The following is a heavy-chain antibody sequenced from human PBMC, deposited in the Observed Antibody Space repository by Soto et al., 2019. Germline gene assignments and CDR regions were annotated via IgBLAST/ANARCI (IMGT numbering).Heavy chain of an antibody. CDR1: GFTVSNNY. D-gene: IGHD3-10*01. V-gene: IGHV3-53*01. CDR3: ATQPGGGGY. CDR2: IYSGGYT. J-gene: IGHJ4*02. Sequence: EVQLVESGGGLIQPGGSLRLSCAVSGFTVSNNYMSWVRQAPGKGLEGVSVIYSGGYTAYGDSVKGRFTISRDNSKNTQFLKMNGRGAADRAVYYWATQPGGGGYWGQGTLVTASS.